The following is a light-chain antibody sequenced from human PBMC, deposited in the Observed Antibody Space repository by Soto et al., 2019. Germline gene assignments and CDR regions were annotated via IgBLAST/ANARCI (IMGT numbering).Light chain of an antibody. CDR1: QSVSSN. V-gene: IGKV3-15*01. CDR2: AAS. CDR3: QQDNNLPRT. J-gene: IGKJ2*01. Sequence: EIVMTQSPATLSVSPGERATLSCRASQSVSSNLAWYQQKPGQAPRLLIYAASTRPTGIPARFSGSGSGTEFTLTISSLQSEDFAVYYCQQDNNLPRTFGQGTKLEIK.